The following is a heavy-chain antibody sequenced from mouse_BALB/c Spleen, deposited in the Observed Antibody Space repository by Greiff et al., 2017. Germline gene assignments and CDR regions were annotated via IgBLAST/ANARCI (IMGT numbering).Heavy chain of an antibody. D-gene: IGHD2-10*02. V-gene: IGHV1-80*01. CDR2: IYPGDGDT. CDR1: GYAFSSYW. Sequence: QVQLQQSGAELVRPGSSVKISCKASGYAFSSYWMNWVKQRPGQGLEWIGQIYPGDGDTNYNGKFKGKATLTADKSSSTAYMQLSSLTSEDSAVYFCARSKYGNYPFAYWGQGTLVTVSA. CDR3: ARSKYGNYPFAY. J-gene: IGHJ3*01.